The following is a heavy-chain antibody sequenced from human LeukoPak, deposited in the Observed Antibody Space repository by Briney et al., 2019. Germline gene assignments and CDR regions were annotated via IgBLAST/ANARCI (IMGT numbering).Heavy chain of an antibody. CDR3: ARGASVLRGVLVGGFDY. CDR1: GYTFTGYY. V-gene: IGHV1-2*02. D-gene: IGHD3-10*01. Sequence: GASVKVSCKASGYTFTGYYMHWVRQAPGQGLKWMGWINPNSGGRNYAQEFQGRVTMTRDTSISTAYMELSRLRSDDTAVYYCARGASVLRGVLVGGFDYWGQGTLVTVSS. CDR2: INPNSGGR. J-gene: IGHJ4*02.